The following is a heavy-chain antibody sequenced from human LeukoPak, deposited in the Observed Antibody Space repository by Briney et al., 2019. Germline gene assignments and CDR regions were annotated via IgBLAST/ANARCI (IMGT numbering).Heavy chain of an antibody. D-gene: IGHD4-11*01. CDR1: GGSISSGSYY. Sequence: TSETLSLTCTVSGGSISSGSYYWSWIRQPAGKGLEWIVRIYTSGSTNYNPSLKSRVTISVDTSKNQFSLKLSSVTAADTAVYYCARELDYSNYGYCDYWGQGTLVTVSS. J-gene: IGHJ4*02. CDR3: ARELDYSNYGYCDY. CDR2: IYTSGST. V-gene: IGHV4-61*02.